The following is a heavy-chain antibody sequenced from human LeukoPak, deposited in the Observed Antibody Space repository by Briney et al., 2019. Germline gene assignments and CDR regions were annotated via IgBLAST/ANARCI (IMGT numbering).Heavy chain of an antibody. Sequence: NTKFYASSVKGRFTISRDNSKNTLDLQMSSLRGEDTALYYCARDRSKSADYYMDVWGQGTTVTVSS. V-gene: IGHV3-30-3*01. D-gene: IGHD3-10*01. CDR3: ARDRSKSADYYMDV. J-gene: IGHJ6*03. CDR2: NTK.